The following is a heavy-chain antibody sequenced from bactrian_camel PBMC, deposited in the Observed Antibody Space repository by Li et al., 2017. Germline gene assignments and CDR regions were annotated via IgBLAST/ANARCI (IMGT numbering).Heavy chain of an antibody. D-gene: IGHD6*01. CDR2: IYKTSGLR. V-gene: IGHV3-3*01. J-gene: IGHJ4*01. Sequence: HVQLVESGGGSVEAGGSLTLSCALSGDTVSSTDMVWFRQGPGKEREGVANIYKTSGLRYYGNSVKGRFTISQDNAKNTAYLQMNGLKPEDTAIYYCTAGVPGGNWYDPSAWQYWGQGTQVTVS. CDR1: GDTVSSTD. CDR3: TAGVPGGNWYDPSAWQY.